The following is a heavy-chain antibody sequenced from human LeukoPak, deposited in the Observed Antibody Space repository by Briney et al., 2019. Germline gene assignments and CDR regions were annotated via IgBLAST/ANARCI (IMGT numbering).Heavy chain of an antibody. Sequence: GGSLRLSCAASGFTFSSYSMNWVRQAPGKGLEWVSSISSSSSYIYYADSVKGRFTISRDNAKNSLYLQMNSLRAEDTAVYYCARYTHYDYVWGSYPDKYFDYWGQGTLVTVSS. CDR3: ARYTHYDYVWGSYPDKYFDY. J-gene: IGHJ4*02. CDR1: GFTFSSYS. V-gene: IGHV3-21*01. D-gene: IGHD3-16*02. CDR2: ISSSSSYI.